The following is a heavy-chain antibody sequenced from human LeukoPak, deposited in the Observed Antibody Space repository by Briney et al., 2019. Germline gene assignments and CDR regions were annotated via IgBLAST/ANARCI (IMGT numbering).Heavy chain of an antibody. Sequence: PSETLSLTCTVSGSSIRTYTHWGWIRQPPGKGLEWIASIHHTGNTYYNPSLESRVTISIDTSKNQFSLKLSSVTAADTAVYFCASDRSGYYYVDYWGQGTLVTVSS. V-gene: IGHV4-38-2*02. CDR1: GSSIRTYTH. CDR3: ASDRSGYYYVDY. J-gene: IGHJ4*02. D-gene: IGHD3-22*01. CDR2: IHHTGNT.